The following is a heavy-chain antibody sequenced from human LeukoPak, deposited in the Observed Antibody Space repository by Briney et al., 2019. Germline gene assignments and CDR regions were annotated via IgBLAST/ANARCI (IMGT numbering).Heavy chain of an antibody. CDR3: AKAPVTTCRGAFCYPFDY. Sequence: GGSLRLSCAASGFTFSSYGMSWVRQAPGKGLEWVSAISGSDGSTYYADSVKGRFTISRDSSKNTLFLQMNRLRPEDAAVYYCAKAPVTTCRGAFCYPFDYWGLGTLVTVSS. J-gene: IGHJ4*02. CDR1: GFTFSSYG. V-gene: IGHV3-23*01. CDR2: ISGSDGST. D-gene: IGHD2-15*01.